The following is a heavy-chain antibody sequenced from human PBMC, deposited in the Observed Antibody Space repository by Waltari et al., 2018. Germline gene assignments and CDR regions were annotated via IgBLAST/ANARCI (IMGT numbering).Heavy chain of an antibody. V-gene: IGHV1-69*12. CDR1: GGTFSSYA. J-gene: IGHJ4*02. CDR3: ARDRFSGSYSGFDY. D-gene: IGHD1-26*01. Sequence: QVQLVQSGAEVKKPGSSVKASCKASGGTFSSYAISWVRQAPGQGLEWMGGISPIFGTANYAQKFQGRVTITADESTSTAYMELSSLRSEDTAVYYCARDRFSGSYSGFDYWGQGTLVTVSS. CDR2: ISPIFGTA.